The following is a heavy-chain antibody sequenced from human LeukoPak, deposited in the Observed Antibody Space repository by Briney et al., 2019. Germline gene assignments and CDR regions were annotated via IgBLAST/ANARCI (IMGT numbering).Heavy chain of an antibody. CDR3: AKDRGLRFLEWLSDEFDY. D-gene: IGHD3-3*01. J-gene: IGHJ4*02. CDR1: GFTFSSYG. V-gene: IGHV3-30*02. Sequence: GGSLRLSCAASGFTFSSYGMHWVRQAPGKGLERVAFIRYDGSNKYYADSVKGRFTISRDNSKNTLYLQMNSLRAEDTAVYYCAKDRGLRFLEWLSDEFDYWGQGTLVSVSS. CDR2: IRYDGSNK.